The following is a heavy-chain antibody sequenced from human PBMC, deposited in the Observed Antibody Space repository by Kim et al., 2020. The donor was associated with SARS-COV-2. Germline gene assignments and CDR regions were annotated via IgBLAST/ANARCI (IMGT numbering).Heavy chain of an antibody. CDR2: INPDSGST. CDR1: GYTFTGHY. CDR3: ARDFSSSLYNWFDT. J-gene: IGHJ5*02. V-gene: IGHV1-2*02. Sequence: ASVKVSCKASGYTFTGHYLHWVRQAPGQGLEWIGWINPDSGSTNYVQKFQDRVTMTRDTSISTAYLELSSLISDDTALYFCARDFSSSLYNWFDTWPGNPGHRLL. D-gene: IGHD6-6*01.